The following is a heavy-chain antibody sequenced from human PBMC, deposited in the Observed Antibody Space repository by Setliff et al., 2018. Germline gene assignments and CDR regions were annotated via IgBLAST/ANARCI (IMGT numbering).Heavy chain of an antibody. Sequence: SVKVSCKASGGTFSRYVMNWVRQAPGQGLEWMGGINTNFGSASYAQKLQGRVTITTDESTSTAYMELSSLRSEDTAVYYCARATYYYDSSGYFLDAFDIWGQGTMVTVSS. CDR3: ARATYYYDSSGYFLDAFDI. J-gene: IGHJ3*02. D-gene: IGHD3-22*01. V-gene: IGHV1-69*05. CDR1: GGTFSRYV. CDR2: INTNFGSA.